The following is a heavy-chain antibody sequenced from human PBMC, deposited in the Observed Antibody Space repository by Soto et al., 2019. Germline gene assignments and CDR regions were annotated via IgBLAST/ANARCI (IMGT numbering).Heavy chain of an antibody. CDR2: ISSDGNTK. CDR3: AKEVAVAGDFDY. J-gene: IGHJ4*01. V-gene: IGHV3-30*18. D-gene: IGHD6-19*01. Sequence: GGSLRLSCVASGFTFSNYGIHWVRQAPGKGLEWVAVISSDGNTKYYADSVKGRFTISRDNPKNTLYLQMDSLRPEDTAVYYCAKEVAVAGDFDYWGHGTLVTVSS. CDR1: GFTFSNYG.